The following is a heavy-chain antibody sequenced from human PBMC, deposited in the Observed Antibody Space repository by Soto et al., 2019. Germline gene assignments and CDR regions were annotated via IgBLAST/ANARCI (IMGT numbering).Heavy chain of an antibody. CDR1: GYTFTSYA. J-gene: IGHJ6*02. CDR2: INAGNGNT. CDR3: ARGSGYDSWSYYYYYGMDV. D-gene: IGHD5-12*01. V-gene: IGHV1-3*01. Sequence: GASVKVSCKASGYTFTSYAMHWVRQAPGQRLEWMGWINAGNGNTKYSQKFQGRVTITRDTSASTAYMELSSLRSEDTDVYYCARGSGYDSWSYYYYYGMDVWGQGTTVTVSS.